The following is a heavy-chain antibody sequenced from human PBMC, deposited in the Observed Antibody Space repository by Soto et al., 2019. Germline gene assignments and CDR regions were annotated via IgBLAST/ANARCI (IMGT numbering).Heavy chain of an antibody. CDR1: GSTFSSDV. J-gene: IGHJ5*02. V-gene: IGHV3-23*01. D-gene: IGHD5-12*01. CDR2: ISGSTA. Sequence: PGGSLRLSCVASGSTFSSDVISWVRQAPGKGLEWVSGISGSTAYYADSVQGRFTISRDEFKNTLYLQMNSLRAEDTAVYYCARESGDGYKEDNWFDPWGQGTLVTVSS. CDR3: ARESGDGYKEDNWFDP.